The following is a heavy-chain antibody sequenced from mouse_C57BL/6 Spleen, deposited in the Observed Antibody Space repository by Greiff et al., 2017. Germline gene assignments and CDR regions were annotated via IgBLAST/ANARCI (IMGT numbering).Heavy chain of an antibody. D-gene: IGHD2-3*01. CDR1: GYTFTSYW. CDR2: IYPSDSET. Sequence: VKLQQPGAELVRPGSSVKLSCKASGYTFTSYWMDWVKQRPGQGLEWIGNIYPSDSETHYNQKFKDKATLTVDKSSSTAYMQLSSLTSEDSAVYYCARGGYSWYFDVWGTGTTVTVSS. J-gene: IGHJ1*03. CDR3: ARGGYSWYFDV. V-gene: IGHV1-61*01.